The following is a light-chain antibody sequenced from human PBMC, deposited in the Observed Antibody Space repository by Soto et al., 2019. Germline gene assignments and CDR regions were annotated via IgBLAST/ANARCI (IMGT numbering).Light chain of an antibody. CDR2: GAS. CDR3: QQYGSSPWT. V-gene: IGKV3-20*01. Sequence: ETVLTQSPGTLSLSPGERATLSCRASQSIRSNYLAWYRQTPGQAPRLLIYGASNRATGIPDRFSGSGSGTDFTLIISRLEPEDFALYYCQQYGSSPWTFGQRTKVEIK. J-gene: IGKJ1*01. CDR1: QSIRSNY.